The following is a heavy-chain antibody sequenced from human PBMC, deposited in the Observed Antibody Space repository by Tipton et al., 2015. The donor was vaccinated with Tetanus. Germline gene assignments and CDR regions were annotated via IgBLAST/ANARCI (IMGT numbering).Heavy chain of an antibody. CDR1: GVSISSNSYY. D-gene: IGHD6-19*01. J-gene: IGHJ4*02. CDR3: ARWIAVTGTEFDF. Sequence: TLSLTCTVSGVSISSNSYYWGWIRQPPGKGLEWIGTVFHSGTTYYNPSLKSRVTISVDTSKNQFSLKLTYVTAADTAVYYCARWIAVTGTEFDFWGQGTLVTVSS. V-gene: IGHV4-39*01. CDR2: VFHSGTT.